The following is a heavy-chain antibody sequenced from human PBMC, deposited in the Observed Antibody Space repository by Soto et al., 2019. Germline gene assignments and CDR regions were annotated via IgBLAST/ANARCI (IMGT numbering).Heavy chain of an antibody. Sequence: GGSLRLSCAASGFTFSSYAMSWVRQAPGKGLEWVSDISSSSSTIYYADSVKGRFTISRDNAKNSLYLQMNSLRDEDTAVYYCARDVPHPGYSSGWAPFFDYWGQGTLVTVSS. CDR3: ARDVPHPGYSSGWAPFFDY. CDR2: ISSSSSTI. V-gene: IGHV3-48*02. D-gene: IGHD6-19*01. CDR1: GFTFSSYA. J-gene: IGHJ4*02.